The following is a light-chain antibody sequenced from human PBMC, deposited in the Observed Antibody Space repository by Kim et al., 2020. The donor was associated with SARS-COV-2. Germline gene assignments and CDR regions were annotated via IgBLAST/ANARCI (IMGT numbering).Light chain of an antibody. J-gene: IGLJ3*02. Sequence: ELTQPPSASGTPGQRVTISCSGSSSNIGRYPVSWYQQVPGSAPKLLIDGNNQRPSGVPDRFSASKSGTSASLAISGLRSEDEADYYCATWDGSLKNWVFGGGTQLTVL. CDR2: GNN. V-gene: IGLV1-44*01. CDR3: ATWDGSLKNWV. CDR1: SSNIGRYP.